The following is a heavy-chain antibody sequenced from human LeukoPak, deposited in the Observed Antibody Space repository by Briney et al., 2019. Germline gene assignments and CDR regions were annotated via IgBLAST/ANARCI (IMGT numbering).Heavy chain of an antibody. Sequence: ASVKVSCKASGGTFSSYAIRWVRQAPGQGLEWMGRIIPIFGTANYAQKFQGRVTITTDESTSTAYMELSSLRSEDTAVYYCASTCTNGVCPNFDYWGQGTLVTVSS. J-gene: IGHJ4*02. D-gene: IGHD2-8*01. CDR2: IIPIFGTA. CDR3: ASTCTNGVCPNFDY. CDR1: GGTFSSYA. V-gene: IGHV1-69*05.